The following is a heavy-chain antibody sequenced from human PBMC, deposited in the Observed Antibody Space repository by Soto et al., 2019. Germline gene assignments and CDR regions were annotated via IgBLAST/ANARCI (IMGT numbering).Heavy chain of an antibody. CDR1: GFSFSTSSVG. J-gene: IGHJ4*02. V-gene: IGHV2-5*04. Sequence: QITLKESGPTLVKPTQTLTLTCTFSGFSFSTSSVGVGWIRQPPGKALEWLALMYWDDDKRYNPSLRNRLTITKDTPRTQVVVTMTVMDPVGTGRYYCLRVYWVATGNRYYCDYWGQGTLVTVSS. CDR3: LRVYWVATGNRYYCDY. CDR2: MYWDDDK. D-gene: IGHD1-1*01.